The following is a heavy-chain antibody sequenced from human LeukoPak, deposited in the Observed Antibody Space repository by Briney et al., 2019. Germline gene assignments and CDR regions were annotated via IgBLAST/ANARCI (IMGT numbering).Heavy chain of an antibody. J-gene: IGHJ5*02. CDR2: ISSSGSTI. D-gene: IGHD6-13*01. CDR1: GFTFSDYY. Sequence: GGSLRLSCAASGFTFSDYYMSWIRQAPGKGLEWVSYISSSGSTIYYADSVKGRFTISRDDSKNTLYLQMNSLRAEDTAVYYCARAIAAAGLNWFDPWGQGTLVTVSS. V-gene: IGHV3-11*04. CDR3: ARAIAAAGLNWFDP.